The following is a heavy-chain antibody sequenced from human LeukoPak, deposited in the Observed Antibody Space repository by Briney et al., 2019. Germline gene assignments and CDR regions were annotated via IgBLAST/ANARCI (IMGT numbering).Heavy chain of an antibody. D-gene: IGHD3-22*01. CDR3: ARDSISSSGAFDI. CDR2: ISWNSGTI. J-gene: IGHJ3*02. Sequence: GRSLRLSCAASGFTFDDYAMQWVRQAPGKGLEWVSGISWNSGTIGYADSVKGRFTISRDNAKNTLYLQMNSLRAEDTALYYCARDSISSSGAFDIWGQGTMVTVFS. V-gene: IGHV3-9*01. CDR1: GFTFDDYA.